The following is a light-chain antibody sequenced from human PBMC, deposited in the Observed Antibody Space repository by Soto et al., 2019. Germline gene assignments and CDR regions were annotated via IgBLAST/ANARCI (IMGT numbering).Light chain of an antibody. V-gene: IGKV4-1*01. Sequence: DIVMTQSPDSLAVSLGERATINWKSSQSVLYSSNNKNYLAWYQQKPGQPPELLIYWASTRESGVPDRFSGSGSGTDFTLTISGLQAEDVAVYYCQQYYTTPLTFGGGTKVDIK. CDR1: QSVLYSSNNKNY. J-gene: IGKJ4*01. CDR3: QQYYTTPLT. CDR2: WAS.